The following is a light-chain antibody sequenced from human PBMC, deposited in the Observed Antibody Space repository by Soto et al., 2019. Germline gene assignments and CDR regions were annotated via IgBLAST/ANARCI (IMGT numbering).Light chain of an antibody. CDR3: SSRTTSNPYV. J-gene: IGLJ1*01. Sequence: QSALTQPASVSGSPGQSITISCTGTSSDIGAYNSVSWYQQHPGKAPKLMIYEVSNRPSGVSNRFSASKSDNTASLTSSGRQAEDEADYYCSSRTTSNPYVFGAGTQLTVL. CDR2: EVS. V-gene: IGLV2-14*01. CDR1: SSDIGAYNS.